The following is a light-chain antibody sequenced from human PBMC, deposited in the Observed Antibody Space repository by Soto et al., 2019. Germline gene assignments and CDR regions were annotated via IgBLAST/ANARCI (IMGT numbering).Light chain of an antibody. V-gene: IGLV2-14*01. CDR1: SSDIGGYIY. J-gene: IGLJ2*01. Sequence: QSVLTQPASVSGSPGQSITISCTGTSSDIGGYIYVSWYQHHPGKAPKLMIYEVSNRPSGVSNRFSGSKFGNTASLTISGLQAEDEADYYCSSYTRSNTLVIFGGGTKLTVL. CDR2: EVS. CDR3: SSYTRSNTLVI.